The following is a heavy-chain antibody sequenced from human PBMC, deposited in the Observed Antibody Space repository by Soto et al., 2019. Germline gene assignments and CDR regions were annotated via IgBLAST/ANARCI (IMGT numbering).Heavy chain of an antibody. CDR2: IWYDGSNK. CDR1: GFTFSSYG. D-gene: IGHD4-17*01. CDR3: ARETDYGAYYYGMDV. J-gene: IGHJ6*02. V-gene: IGHV3-33*01. Sequence: QVQLVESGGGVVQPGRSLRLSCAASGFTFSSYGMHWVRQAPGKGLEWVAVIWYDGSNKYYADSVKGRFTISRDNSKNTLYLQMNSLRAEDTAVYYCARETDYGAYYYGMDVWGQGTTVTVSS.